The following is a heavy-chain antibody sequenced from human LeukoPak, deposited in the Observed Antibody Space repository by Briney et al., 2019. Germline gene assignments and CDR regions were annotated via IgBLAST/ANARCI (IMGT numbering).Heavy chain of an antibody. D-gene: IGHD5-24*01. Sequence: EASVKVSCKASGYTFTSYDINWVRQATGQGLEWMGWISAYNGNTNYAQKLQGRVTMTTDTSTSTAYMELRSLRSDDTAVYYCARDGIRDGYNFDYWGQGTLVTVSS. CDR1: GYTFTSYD. J-gene: IGHJ4*02. CDR3: ARDGIRDGYNFDY. CDR2: ISAYNGNT. V-gene: IGHV1-18*01.